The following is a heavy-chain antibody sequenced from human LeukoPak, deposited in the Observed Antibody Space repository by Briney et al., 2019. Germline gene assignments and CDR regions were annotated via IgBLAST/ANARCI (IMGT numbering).Heavy chain of an antibody. V-gene: IGHV3-7*01. D-gene: IGHD6-25*01. CDR3: ATGSNAPGNH. CDR2: IKEDGSAQ. CDR1: GFTFNSYW. J-gene: IGHJ5*02. Sequence: PGGSLRLSCAASGFTFNSYWMSWVRQAAGKGLEWVANIKEDGSAQYYVDSVKGRFTISRDNAKNSLNLQMNSLRAEDTAVYYCATGSNAPGNHWGQGTLVTVSS.